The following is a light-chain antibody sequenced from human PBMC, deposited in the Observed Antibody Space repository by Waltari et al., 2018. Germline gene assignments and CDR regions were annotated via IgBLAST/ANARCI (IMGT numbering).Light chain of an antibody. V-gene: IGLV2-23*01. CDR2: EGS. CDR3: CSYAGSSIVV. J-gene: IGLJ2*01. Sequence: QSALTQPASVSGSPGQSTTISCTGTSSDVGSYNLVSWYQKHPGKAPKLIIYEGSKRPSGVSNRFSGSKSGNTASLTISGLQAEDEADYYCCSYAGSSIVVFGGGTKLTVL. CDR1: SSDVGSYNL.